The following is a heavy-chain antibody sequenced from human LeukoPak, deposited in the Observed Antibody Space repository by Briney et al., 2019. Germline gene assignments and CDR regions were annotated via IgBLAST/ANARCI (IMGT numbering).Heavy chain of an antibody. J-gene: IGHJ4*02. CDR1: GGSISSGGYY. CDR3: ARHAGHDSDLGYYGPNLPDY. Sequence: PSETLSLTCTVSGGSISSGGYYWSWIRQHPGKGLEWIGYIYYSGSTYYNPSLKSRVTISVDTSKNQFSLKLSSVTAADTAVYYCARHAGHDSDLGYYGPNLPDYWGQGTLVTVSS. V-gene: IGHV4-31*03. CDR2: IYYSGST. D-gene: IGHD3-10*01.